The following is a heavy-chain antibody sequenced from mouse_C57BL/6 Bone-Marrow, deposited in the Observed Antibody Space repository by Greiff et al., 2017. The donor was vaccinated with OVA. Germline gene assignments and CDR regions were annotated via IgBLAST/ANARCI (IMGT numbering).Heavy chain of an antibody. CDR1: GYTFTDYY. V-gene: IGHV1-77*01. CDR3: ASMKTITVATMYY. J-gene: IGHJ4*01. D-gene: IGHD2-4*01. CDR2: IGPGSGST. Sequence: QVQLQQSGAELVKPGASVKISCKASGYTFTDYYINWVKQRPGQGLAWIGKIGPGSGSTYYHEKFKGKATLTADKSSRTAYMQLSSLTSEDSAVDFCASMKTITVATMYYWGQGTSVTVSS.